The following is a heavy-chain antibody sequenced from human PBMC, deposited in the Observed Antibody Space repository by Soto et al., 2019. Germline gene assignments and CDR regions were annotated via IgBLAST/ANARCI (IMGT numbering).Heavy chain of an antibody. CDR3: ARDSGSLMFDY. D-gene: IGHD1-26*01. CDR1: GGSISSYY. CDR2: IYYSGST. V-gene: IGHV4-59*12. Sequence: SETLSLTCTVSGGSISSYYWSWIRQPPGKGLEWIGYIYYSGSTNYNPSLKSRVTISVDTSKNTLYLQMNSLRAEDTAVYYCARDSGSLMFDYWGQGTLVTVSS. J-gene: IGHJ4*02.